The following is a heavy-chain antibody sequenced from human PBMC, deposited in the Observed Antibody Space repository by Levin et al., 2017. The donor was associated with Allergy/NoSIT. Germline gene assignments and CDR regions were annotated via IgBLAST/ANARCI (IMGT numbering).Heavy chain of an antibody. CDR1: FFPFLRSR. J-gene: IGHJ4*02. CDR3: ARDHWDLSDWGGDQFDY. CDR2: ISSSSSYI. Sequence: SLLLSFSSSFFPFLRSRLNWVRQAPGKGLEWVSSISSSSSYIYYADSVKGRFTISRAHAKNSLYLQMNSLRAEDTAVYYCARDHWDLSDWGGDQFDYWGQGTLVTVSS. V-gene: IGHV3-21*01. D-gene: IGHD7-27*01.